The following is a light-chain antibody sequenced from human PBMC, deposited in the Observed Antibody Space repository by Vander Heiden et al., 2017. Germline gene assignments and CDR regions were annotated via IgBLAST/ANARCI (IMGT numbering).Light chain of an antibody. Sequence: DIQMTQSPSTPSASVGDRVTITCRASQSISSWLAWYQQKPGKAPKLLIYKASSLESGVPSRFSGSGSGTEFTLTISSLQPDDFATYYCQQYNSYSGTFGGGTKVEIK. V-gene: IGKV1-5*03. CDR3: QQYNSYSGT. CDR2: KAS. CDR1: QSISSW. J-gene: IGKJ4*01.